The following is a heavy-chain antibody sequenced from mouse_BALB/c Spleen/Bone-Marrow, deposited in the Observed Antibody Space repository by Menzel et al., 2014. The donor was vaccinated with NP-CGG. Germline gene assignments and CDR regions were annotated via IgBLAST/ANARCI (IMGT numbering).Heavy chain of an antibody. V-gene: IGHV1S81*02. CDR3: ARLIYGSSYIVDF. CDR1: GYTFTGYW. Sequence: VQLVESGAELVKPGASVKLSCKASGYTFTGYWMHWVKQGPGQGLEWVGEINPSDGRTNYNEKFKSMATLTVDKSSSTAYMQLSSLTSEDSAVFYCARLIYGSSYIVDFWGQGTSVTVSS. J-gene: IGHJ4*01. CDR2: INPSDGRT. D-gene: IGHD1-1*01.